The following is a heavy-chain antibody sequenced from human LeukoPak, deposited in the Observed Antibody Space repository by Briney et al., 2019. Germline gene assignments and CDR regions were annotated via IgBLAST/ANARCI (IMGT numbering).Heavy chain of an antibody. CDR1: GGSISSGGYY. D-gene: IGHD3-10*01. J-gene: IGHJ4*02. Sequence: KPSQTLSLTCTVSGGSISSGGYYWSWIRQPPGKGLEWIGYIYHSGSSYYNPSLKSRVTISIDSSKNHFSLKLSSVTAADTAVYYCARGDGVTFDYWGQGTLVTVSS. CDR3: ARGDGVTFDY. CDR2: IYHSGSS. V-gene: IGHV4-30-2*01.